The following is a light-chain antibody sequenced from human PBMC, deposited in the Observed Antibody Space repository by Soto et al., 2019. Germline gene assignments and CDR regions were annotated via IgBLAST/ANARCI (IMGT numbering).Light chain of an antibody. Sequence: QSVLTQPPSVSAAPGQKVTISCSGSSSNIGKNYVSWYQQLPGTAPKLIIYDNDERPSGIPDRFSGSKSGTSATLGITGLQTGDEADYYCGTWDSSLSAGVFGGGTKVTVL. J-gene: IGLJ3*02. CDR1: SSNIGKNY. CDR2: DND. V-gene: IGLV1-51*01. CDR3: GTWDSSLSAGV.